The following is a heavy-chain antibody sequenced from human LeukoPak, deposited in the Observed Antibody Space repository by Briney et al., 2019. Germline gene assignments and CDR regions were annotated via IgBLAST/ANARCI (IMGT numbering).Heavy chain of an antibody. D-gene: IGHD1-26*01. Sequence: SETLSLTCTVSGASISSGNYYWSWIRQPAGKGLEWIGRIYTSGSTNYNPSLKSRVTISADTSKNQFSLNLSSVTAADTAVYYCARGGELLNYWGQGTLVTVSS. J-gene: IGHJ4*02. V-gene: IGHV4-61*02. CDR1: GASISSGNYY. CDR3: ARGGELLNY. CDR2: IYTSGST.